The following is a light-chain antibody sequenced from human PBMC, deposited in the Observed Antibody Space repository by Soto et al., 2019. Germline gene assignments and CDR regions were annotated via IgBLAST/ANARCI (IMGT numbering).Light chain of an antibody. Sequence: QSALTQPRSVSGSPGQSVTISCTGTISDVGDYDYVSWYQQHPGKAPKLIIYDVYKRSSGVPDRFSGSKSGNTASLTISGLQVEDEADYYCCSYAGSSTSVIFGGGTKVTVL. CDR2: DVY. CDR3: CSYAGSSTSVI. CDR1: ISDVGDYDY. J-gene: IGLJ2*01. V-gene: IGLV2-11*01.